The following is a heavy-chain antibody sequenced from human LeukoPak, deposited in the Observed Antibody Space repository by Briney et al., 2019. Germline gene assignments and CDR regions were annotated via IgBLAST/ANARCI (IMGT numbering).Heavy chain of an antibody. V-gene: IGHV3-48*01. CDR3: ARDAVLMVYVIDY. Sequence: PGGSLRLSCAASGLTFSSYSMNWVRQAPGKGLEWVSYISSSSSTIYYADSVKGRFTISRDNAKNSLYPQMNSLRAEDTAVYYCARDAVLMVYVIDYWGQGTLVTVSS. D-gene: IGHD2-8*01. CDR2: ISSSSSTI. CDR1: GLTFSSYS. J-gene: IGHJ4*02.